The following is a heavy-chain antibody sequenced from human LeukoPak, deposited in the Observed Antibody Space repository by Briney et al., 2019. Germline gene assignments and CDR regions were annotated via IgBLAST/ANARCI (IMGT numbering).Heavy chain of an antibody. J-gene: IGHJ6*03. V-gene: IGHV1-18*01. CDR1: GYTFTSYG. Sequence: ASVKVSCKASGYTFTSYGISWVRQAPGQGLEWMGWISAYNGNTNYAQKLQGRVTMTTDTSTSTAYMELRSLRSDDTAVYYCARVGYPGLYNWNSRDTSYYYYYMDVWGKGTTVTVSS. CDR3: ARVGYPGLYNWNSRDTSYYYYYMDV. CDR2: ISAYNGNT. D-gene: IGHD1-7*01.